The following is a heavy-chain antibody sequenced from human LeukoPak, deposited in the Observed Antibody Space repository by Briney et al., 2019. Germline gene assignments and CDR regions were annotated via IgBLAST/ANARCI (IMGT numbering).Heavy chain of an antibody. Sequence: GALRLSCSASGFSLSDYGMSWVRQAPGKGLEWISYITMDSVRFYADSVKGRLTISRDNDKNSVYLQMNSLRDDDTAVYYCTRGRYQFLGPNDHWGQGSLVTVSS. J-gene: IGHJ4*02. CDR1: GFSLSDYG. CDR3: TRGRYQFLGPNDH. CDR2: ITMDSVR. V-gene: IGHV3-48*02. D-gene: IGHD2-2*01.